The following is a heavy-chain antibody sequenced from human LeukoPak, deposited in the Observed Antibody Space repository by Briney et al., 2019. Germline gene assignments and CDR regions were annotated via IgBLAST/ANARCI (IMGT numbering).Heavy chain of an antibody. CDR2: INHSGST. D-gene: IGHD2-15*01. CDR1: GGSFSGYY. J-gene: IGHJ4*02. Sequence: SETLSVTCAVYGGSFSGYYWSWIRQPPGKGLEWIGEINHSGSTNYNPSLKSRVTISVDTSKNQFSLKLSSVTAADTAVYYCARGVGYCSGGSCYAHADYFDYWGQGTLVTVSS. CDR3: ARGVGYCSGGSCYAHADYFDY. V-gene: IGHV4-34*01.